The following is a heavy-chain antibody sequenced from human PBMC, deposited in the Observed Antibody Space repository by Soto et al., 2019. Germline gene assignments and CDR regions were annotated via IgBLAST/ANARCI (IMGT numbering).Heavy chain of an antibody. CDR3: AVGYCSGGSCYENFDY. CDR2: IYHSGST. Sequence: SETLSLTCAVSGYSISSGYYWGWIRQPPGKGLEWIGSIYHSGSTYYNPSLKSRVTISVDTSKNQFSLKLSSVTAADTAVYYCAVGYCSGGSCYENFDYWGQGTLVTVSS. CDR1: GYSISSGYY. D-gene: IGHD2-15*01. J-gene: IGHJ4*02. V-gene: IGHV4-38-2*01.